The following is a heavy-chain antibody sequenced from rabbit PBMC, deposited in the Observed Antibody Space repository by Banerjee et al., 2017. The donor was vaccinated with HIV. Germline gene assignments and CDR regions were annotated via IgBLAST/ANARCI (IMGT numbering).Heavy chain of an antibody. D-gene: IGHD4-1*01. CDR3: ARDLAGVIGWNFNL. Sequence: QSLEESGGGLVKPGASLTLTCTASGFTLSNDYVMWWVRQAPGKGLEWIGCIYPDYGNTDYASWVNGRFTISLDNAQNTVFLQMTSLTATDTATYFCARDLAGVIGWNFNLWGPGTLVTVS. J-gene: IGHJ4*01. V-gene: IGHV1S40*01. CDR1: GFTLSNDYV. CDR2: IYPDYGNT.